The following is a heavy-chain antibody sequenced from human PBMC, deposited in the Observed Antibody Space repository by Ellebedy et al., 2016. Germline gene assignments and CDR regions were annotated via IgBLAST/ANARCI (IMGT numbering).Heavy chain of an antibody. J-gene: IGHJ6*03. V-gene: IGHV4-59*08. CDR2: IYYSGST. Sequence: SETLSLTXTVSGGSISSYYWSWIRQPPGKGLEWIGYIYYSGSTNYNPSLKSRVTISVDTSKNQFSLKLSSVTAADTAVYYCARRGARVATIEMCYYYYYMDVWGKGTTVTVSS. CDR3: ARRGARVATIEMCYYYYYMDV. CDR1: GGSISSYY. D-gene: IGHD5-12*01.